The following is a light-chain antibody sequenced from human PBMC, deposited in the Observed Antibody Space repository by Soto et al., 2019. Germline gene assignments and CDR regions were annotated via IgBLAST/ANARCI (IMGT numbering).Light chain of an antibody. V-gene: IGKV1-5*01. J-gene: IGKJ1*01. CDR2: DAS. Sequence: DIQMTHSPSTLAASVGDTVAITSLASQTISGWLAWYQQRPGKAPNLLIFDASTLESGVPSRFSGSGSGTTFTLTISSLQSDDFATYYCLQYNGYYRTFGQGTKVDIK. CDR1: QTISGW. CDR3: LQYNGYYRT.